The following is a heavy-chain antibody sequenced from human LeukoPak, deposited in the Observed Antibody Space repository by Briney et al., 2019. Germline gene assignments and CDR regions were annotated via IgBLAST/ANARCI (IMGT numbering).Heavy chain of an antibody. J-gene: IGHJ4*02. D-gene: IGHD2/OR15-2a*01. V-gene: IGHV5-10-1*01. CDR1: EYSFTRYW. CDR2: IDPSDSYT. Sequence: GESLKISCKDAEYSFTRYWIIWVGQMPGKGLEWMGRIDPSDSYTNYSPSFQGHVTLSADKSISTAYLQWSSLKASDTAMYYCARQKRGTYSTYWGQGTLVTVSS. CDR3: ARQKRGTYSTY.